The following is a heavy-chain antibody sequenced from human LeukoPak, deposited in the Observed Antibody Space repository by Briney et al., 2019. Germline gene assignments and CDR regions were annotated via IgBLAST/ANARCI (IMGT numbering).Heavy chain of an antibody. CDR2: ISSSSSYI. D-gene: IGHD3-22*01. J-gene: IGHJ6*02. CDR3: ARDSSDYDPECYCMDV. Sequence: SGGSLSLSCAASGFSFSSYSMNWVRQPPGKGLEWVSSISSSSSYIYYADSVKGRFTISRDNAKNSLYLQMNSLRAEDTAVYYCARDSSDYDPECYCMDVWGQGTAVTVSS. CDR1: GFSFSSYS. V-gene: IGHV3-21*01.